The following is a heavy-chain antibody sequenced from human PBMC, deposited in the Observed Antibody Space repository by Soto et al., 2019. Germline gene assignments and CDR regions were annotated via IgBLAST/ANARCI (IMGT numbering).Heavy chain of an antibody. V-gene: IGHV3-7*03. CDR1: GFNFSRYW. CDR2: IKEDGSEK. J-gene: IGHJ4*02. D-gene: IGHD6-19*01. Sequence: EVQLVESGGDFVQPGGSLRLSCAASGFNFSRYWMSWVRQAPGKGLEWVANIKEDGSEKHYVDSVKGRFTISRDNAKKSLYLQINSLRAEDTAVYYCARDRSGWYWGQGTLVTVSS. CDR3: ARDRSGWY.